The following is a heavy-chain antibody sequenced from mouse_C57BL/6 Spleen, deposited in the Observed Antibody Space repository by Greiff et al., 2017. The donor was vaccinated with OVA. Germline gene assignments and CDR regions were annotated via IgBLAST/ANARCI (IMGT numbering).Heavy chain of an antibody. CDR3: SSSITTVVADY. J-gene: IGHJ2*01. V-gene: IGHV14-3*01. CDR2: IDPANGNT. CDR1: GFNIQNTY. Sequence: VQLKQSVAELVRPGDSVKLSCTASGFNIQNTYMHWVKQRPEQGLEWLGRIDPANGNTKYAPQFQGKATITADTSSNTAYLQLSSLTSEYTAIYVCSSSITTVVADYWGQCTTLTVSS. D-gene: IGHD1-1*01.